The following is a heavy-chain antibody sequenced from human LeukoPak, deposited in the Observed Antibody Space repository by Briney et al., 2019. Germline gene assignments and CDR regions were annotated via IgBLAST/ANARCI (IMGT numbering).Heavy chain of an antibody. CDR2: IIPILGIA. CDR3: AREGAYSGSYFDY. Sequence: GASVEVSCKASGGTFSSYAISWVRQAPGQGLEWIGRIIPILGIANYAQKFQGRVTITADKSTSTAYMELSSLRSEDTAVYYCAREGAYSGSYFDYWGQGTLVTVS. CDR1: GGTFSSYA. D-gene: IGHD1-26*01. V-gene: IGHV1-69*04. J-gene: IGHJ4*02.